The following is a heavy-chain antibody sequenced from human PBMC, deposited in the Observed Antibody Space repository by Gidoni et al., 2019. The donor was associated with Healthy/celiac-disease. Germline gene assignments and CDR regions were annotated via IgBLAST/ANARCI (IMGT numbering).Heavy chain of an antibody. Sequence: QVQLQQWGAGLLKPSETLSLTCAVYGGSFSGYYWSWIRQPPGKGLEWIGEINHSGSTNYNPSLKSRVTISVDTSKNQFSLKLSSVTAADTAVYYCARGGLAYDYIWGSYRFPDYWGQGTLVTVSS. D-gene: IGHD3-16*02. V-gene: IGHV4-34*01. CDR2: INHSGST. J-gene: IGHJ4*02. CDR1: GGSFSGYY. CDR3: ARGGLAYDYIWGSYRFPDY.